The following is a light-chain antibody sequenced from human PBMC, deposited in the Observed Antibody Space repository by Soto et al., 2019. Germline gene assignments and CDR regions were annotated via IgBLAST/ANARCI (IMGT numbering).Light chain of an antibody. Sequence: QSELTQPASVSRSSRQSITISCTGTSSDVGTYNLVSWYQQEPGKAPKLMIFEGSKRPSGVSNRFSGSKSGNTASLTISGLQAEDEADYYCCSYAGSSTLVFGTGTKVTVL. CDR2: EGS. CDR3: CSYAGSSTLV. J-gene: IGLJ1*01. V-gene: IGLV2-23*03. CDR1: SSDVGTYNL.